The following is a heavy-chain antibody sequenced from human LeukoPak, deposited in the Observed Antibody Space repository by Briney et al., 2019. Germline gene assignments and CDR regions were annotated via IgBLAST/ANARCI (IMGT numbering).Heavy chain of an antibody. D-gene: IGHD4-11*01. Sequence: RTGGSLRLSCEVSGLLFSNYWMTWVRQAPGKGLERVANIKPDGSEVHYVDSVKGRFTISRDNAKNLLYLQMNSLRAEDTAVYYCARVLDSWYYYMDVWGKGTTVTVSS. J-gene: IGHJ6*03. V-gene: IGHV3-7*01. CDR3: ARVLDSWYYYMDV. CDR2: IKPDGSEV. CDR1: GLLFSNYW.